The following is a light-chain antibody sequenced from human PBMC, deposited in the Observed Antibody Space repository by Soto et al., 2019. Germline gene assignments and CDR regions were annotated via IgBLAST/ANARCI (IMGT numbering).Light chain of an antibody. V-gene: IGKV1-5*03. J-gene: IGKJ5*01. CDR3: QQSYSTPIT. CDR2: KAS. Sequence: DIQMTQSPSALSASVGDRVTITCRASESASKWVAWYQQKPGRSPTLLIYKASTLQSGVPSRFSGSGSGTEFTLTISSLQPDDFATYYCQQSYSTPITFGQGTRLEIK. CDR1: ESASKW.